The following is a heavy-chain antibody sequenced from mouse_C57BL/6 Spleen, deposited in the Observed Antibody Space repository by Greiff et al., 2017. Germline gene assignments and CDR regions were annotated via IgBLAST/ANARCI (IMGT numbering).Heavy chain of an antibody. D-gene: IGHD1-2*01. CDR1: GFSLTSYA. Sequence: QVQLKESGPGLVAPSQSLSITCTVSGFSLTSYAISWVRQPPGKGLEWLGVLWTGGGTTYNSALNSRLSISKDNSKSQVFLKMNSLQTDYTARYYCARTSLLLNFDYWGQGTTLTVSS. CDR2: LWTGGGT. V-gene: IGHV2-9-1*01. CDR3: ARTSLLLNFDY. J-gene: IGHJ2*01.